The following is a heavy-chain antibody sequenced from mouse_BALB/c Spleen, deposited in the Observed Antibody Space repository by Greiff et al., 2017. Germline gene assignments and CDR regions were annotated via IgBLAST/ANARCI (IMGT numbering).Heavy chain of an antibody. CDR1: GYAFTNYL. CDR2: INPGSGGT. D-gene: IGHD1-1*01. Sequence: VKLQQSGAELVRPGTSVKVSCKASGYAFTNYLIEWVKQRPGQGLEWIGVINPGSGGTNYNEKFKGKATLTADKSSSTAYMQLSSLTSDDSAVYFCARGTYYYGSSHYFDYWGQGTTLTVSS. V-gene: IGHV1-54*01. CDR3: ARGTYYYGSSHYFDY. J-gene: IGHJ2*01.